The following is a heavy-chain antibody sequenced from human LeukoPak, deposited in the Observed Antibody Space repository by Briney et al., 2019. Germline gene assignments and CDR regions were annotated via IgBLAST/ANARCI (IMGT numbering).Heavy chain of an antibody. CDR2: IYYSGST. CDR1: GGSISSYY. CDR3: ASGRGNYGGKRRGWFDP. V-gene: IGHV4-59*08. D-gene: IGHD4-23*01. Sequence: SETLSLTCTVSGGSISSYYWSWIRQPPGKGLEWIGYIYYSGSTNYNPSLKSRVTISVDTSKNQFSLKLSSVTAADTAVYYCASGRGNYGGKRRGWFDPWGQGTLVTVSS. J-gene: IGHJ5*02.